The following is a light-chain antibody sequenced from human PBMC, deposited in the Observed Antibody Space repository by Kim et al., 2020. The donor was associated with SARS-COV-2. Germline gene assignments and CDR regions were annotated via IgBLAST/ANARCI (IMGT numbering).Light chain of an antibody. V-gene: IGKV3-15*01. Sequence: SPGERATLSCRASQSVSTNLAWYQQKPGQAPRLLIDAASTRATGVPARFSGSGSGTEFTLTISSLQSEDFAVYYCQQYNNWPPLTFGGGTKVDIK. CDR3: QQYNNWPPLT. CDR2: AAS. J-gene: IGKJ4*01. CDR1: QSVSTN.